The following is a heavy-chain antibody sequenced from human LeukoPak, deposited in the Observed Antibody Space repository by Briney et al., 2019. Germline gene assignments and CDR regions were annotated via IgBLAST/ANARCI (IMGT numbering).Heavy chain of an antibody. Sequence: GGSLRLSCAASGFAFDDYAMHWVRHAPGKGLEWVSGISWNSGSIGYADSVKGRFTISRDNAKNSLYLQMNSLRAEDTALYYCAKGAVPAAIRYYYYYGMDVWGQGTTVTVSS. CDR1: GFAFDDYA. CDR2: ISWNSGSI. CDR3: AKGAVPAAIRYYYYYGMDV. V-gene: IGHV3-9*01. D-gene: IGHD2-2*02. J-gene: IGHJ6*02.